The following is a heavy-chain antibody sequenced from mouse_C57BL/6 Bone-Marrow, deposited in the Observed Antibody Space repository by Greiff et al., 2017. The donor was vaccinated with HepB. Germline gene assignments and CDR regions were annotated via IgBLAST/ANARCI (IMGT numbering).Heavy chain of an antibody. Sequence: DVHLVESGGGLVKPGGSLKLSCAASGFTFSSYAMSWVRQTPEKRLEWVATISDGGSYTYYPDNVKGRFTISRDNAKNNLYLQMSHLKSEDTAMYYCAREGYDYDGSTGGQGTSVTVSS. CDR2: ISDGGSYT. J-gene: IGHJ4*01. CDR1: GFTFSSYA. CDR3: AREGYDYDGST. D-gene: IGHD2-4*01. V-gene: IGHV5-4*01.